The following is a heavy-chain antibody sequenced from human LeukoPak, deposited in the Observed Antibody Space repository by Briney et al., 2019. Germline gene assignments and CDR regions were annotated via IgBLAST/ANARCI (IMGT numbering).Heavy chain of an antibody. V-gene: IGHV3-30*02. CDR1: GFTFSSYG. CDR3: AKEWTTEVTHSPRFTWFDP. Sequence: GGSLRLSCAASGFTFSSYGMHWVRQAPGKGLEWVAFIRYDGSNKYYADSVKGRFTISRDNSKNTLYLQMNSLRAEDTAVYYCAKEWTTEVTHSPRFTWFDPWGQGTLVTVSS. D-gene: IGHD4-23*01. CDR2: IRYDGSNK. J-gene: IGHJ5*02.